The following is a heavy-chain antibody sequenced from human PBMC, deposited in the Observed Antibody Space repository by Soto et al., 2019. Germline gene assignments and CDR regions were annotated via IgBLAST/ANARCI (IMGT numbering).Heavy chain of an antibody. V-gene: IGHV1-18*01. Sequence: ASVKVSCKASGYTFTSYGISWVRQAPGQGLEWMGWISAYNGNTNYAQKLQGRVTMTTDTSTSTAYMELRSLRSDDTAVYYCARATAYSSGWPHFDYWGQGTMVTVSS. J-gene: IGHJ4*02. CDR3: ARATAYSSGWPHFDY. CDR1: GYTFTSYG. D-gene: IGHD6-19*01. CDR2: ISAYNGNT.